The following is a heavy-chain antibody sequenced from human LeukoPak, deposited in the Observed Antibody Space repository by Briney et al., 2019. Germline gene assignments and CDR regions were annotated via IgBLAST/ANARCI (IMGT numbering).Heavy chain of an antibody. Sequence: PSQTLSLTCAVSGGSISSGGYSWSWIRQPPGKGLEWIGEINHSGSTNYNPSLKSRVTISVDTSKNQFSLKLSFVTAADTAVYYCAREWGRLGLNDYWGQGTLVTVSS. CDR3: AREWGRLGLNDY. D-gene: IGHD3-16*01. CDR1: GGSISSGGYS. V-gene: IGHV4-30-2*01. CDR2: INHSGST. J-gene: IGHJ4*02.